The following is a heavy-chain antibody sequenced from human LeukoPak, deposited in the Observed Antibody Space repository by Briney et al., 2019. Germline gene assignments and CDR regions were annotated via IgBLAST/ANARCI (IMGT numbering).Heavy chain of an antibody. Sequence: PGGSLRLSGAGSGVTFSRYEMGWVRHARGNGLEWVSYISSSGSTLYYADSVKGRFTISRDNAKNSLYLQMNSLRAEDTAVYYCARGYYYDSSGPNWFDPWGQGTLVTVSS. D-gene: IGHD3-22*01. V-gene: IGHV3-48*03. J-gene: IGHJ5*02. CDR3: ARGYYYDSSGPNWFDP. CDR1: GVTFSRYE. CDR2: ISSSGSTL.